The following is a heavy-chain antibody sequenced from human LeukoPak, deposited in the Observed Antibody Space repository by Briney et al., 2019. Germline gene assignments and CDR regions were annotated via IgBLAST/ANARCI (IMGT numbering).Heavy chain of an antibody. J-gene: IGHJ4*02. D-gene: IGHD6-19*01. CDR1: GFTFSTYS. CDR2: ISSSSSTI. V-gene: IGHV3-48*01. CDR3: ARSAGYTSGWYFFDH. Sequence: PGGSLRLSCAASGFTFSTYSMNWVRQAPRKGLEWVSYISSSSSTIYYADSVKGRFTISRDNAKNSLYLQMNSLRAEDTAVYYCARSAGYTSGWYFFDHWGQGTLVTVSS.